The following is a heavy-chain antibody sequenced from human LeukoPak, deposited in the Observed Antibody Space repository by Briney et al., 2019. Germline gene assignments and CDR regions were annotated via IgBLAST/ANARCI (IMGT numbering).Heavy chain of an antibody. CDR3: ARGFNYGMDL. J-gene: IGHJ6*02. CDR1: GGSFNDYY. CDR2: INHSGST. Sequence: PSETLSLTCGVYGGSFNDYYWSWFRQPPGKGLEWIGEINHSGSTNYNPSLKSRVTISVDTSKNQFSLKLSSVTAADTAVYYCARGFNYGMDLWGQGTTVTVSS. V-gene: IGHV4-34*01.